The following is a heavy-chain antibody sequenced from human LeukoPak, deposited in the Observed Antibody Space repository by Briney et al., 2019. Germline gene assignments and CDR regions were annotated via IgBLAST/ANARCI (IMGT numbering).Heavy chain of an antibody. CDR3: ARVGSISSGYYFPLDAFDI. Sequence: SSETLSLTCTVSGGSISSYYWSWIRQPPGKGLEWIGYIYYSGSTNYNPSLKSRVTISVDTSKNQFSLKLSSVTAADTAVYYCARVGSISSGYYFPLDAFDIWGQGTMVTVSS. CDR1: GGSISSYY. CDR2: IYYSGST. D-gene: IGHD3-22*01. J-gene: IGHJ3*02. V-gene: IGHV4-59*01.